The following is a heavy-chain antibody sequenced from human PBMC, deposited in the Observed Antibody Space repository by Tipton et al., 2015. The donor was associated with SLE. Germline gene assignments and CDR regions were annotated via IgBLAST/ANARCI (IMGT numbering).Heavy chain of an antibody. J-gene: IGHJ4*02. CDR3: ARDRWELLY. D-gene: IGHD1-26*01. V-gene: IGHV4-59*11. CDR1: GGSISSHY. CDR2: IYYSGST. Sequence: TLSLTCTVSGGSISSHYWSWIRQPPGKGLEWIGYIYYSGSTNYNPSLKSRVTISVDTSKNQFSLKLSSVTAADTAVYYCARDRWELLYWGQGTLVTVSS.